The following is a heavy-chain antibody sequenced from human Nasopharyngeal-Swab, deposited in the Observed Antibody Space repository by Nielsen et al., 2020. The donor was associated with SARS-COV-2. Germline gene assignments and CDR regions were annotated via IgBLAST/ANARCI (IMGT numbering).Heavy chain of an antibody. CDR3: VKHQGSSSDQ. CDR2: VNQDGSRT. V-gene: IGHV3-74*01. Sequence: GESLKISCAGSGYTFGSFWMHWVRQAPGKGLVWVSRVNQDGSRTDYADSVRGRFTISRDNAKNTLYLQMNSLRVEDTAVYYCVKHQGSSSDQWGQGTLVTVSS. J-gene: IGHJ4*02. CDR1: GYTFGSFW.